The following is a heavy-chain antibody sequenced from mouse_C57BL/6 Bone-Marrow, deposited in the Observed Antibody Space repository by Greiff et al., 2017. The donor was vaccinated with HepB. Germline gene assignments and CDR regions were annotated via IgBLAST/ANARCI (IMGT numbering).Heavy chain of an antibody. J-gene: IGHJ3*01. CDR2: INPGSGGT. V-gene: IGHV1-54*01. D-gene: IGHD2-3*01. CDR1: GYAFTNYL. Sequence: VQLVESGAELVRPGTSVKVSCKASGYAFTNYLIEWVKQRPGQGLEWIGVINPGSGGTNYNEKFKGKATLTADKSSSTAYMQLSSLTSEDSAVYFCARRWLLGAYWGQGTLVTVSA. CDR3: ARRWLLGAY.